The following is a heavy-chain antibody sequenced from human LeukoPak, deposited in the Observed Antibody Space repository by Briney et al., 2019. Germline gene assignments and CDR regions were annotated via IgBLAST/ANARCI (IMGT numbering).Heavy chain of an antibody. CDR2: IIPIFGTA. CDR3: ASWRGVVPAAMGSDWFDP. Sequence: ASVKVSCKASGGTFSRYAISCVRQAPGQGLEWMGGIIPIFGTANYAQKFQGRVTITADESTSTAYMELSSLRSEDTAVYYCASWRGVVPAAMGSDWFDPWGQGTLVTVSS. V-gene: IGHV1-69*13. J-gene: IGHJ5*02. D-gene: IGHD2-2*01. CDR1: GGTFSRYA.